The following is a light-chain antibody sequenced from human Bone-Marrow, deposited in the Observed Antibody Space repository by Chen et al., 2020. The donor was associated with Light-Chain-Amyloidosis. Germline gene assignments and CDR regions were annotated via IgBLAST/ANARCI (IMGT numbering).Light chain of an antibody. V-gene: IGLV3-21*02. CDR2: DDS. CDR3: QVWDRSSDRPV. CDR1: NIGSTR. J-gene: IGLJ3*02. Sequence: SYVLTQPSSVSVAPGQTATIACGGNNIGSTRVHWYQQTPRQAPLLVVYDDSDRPSGIPERLSGCNTGNTATLTSSRVEAGDEADYYCQVWDRSSDRPVFGGGTKLTVL.